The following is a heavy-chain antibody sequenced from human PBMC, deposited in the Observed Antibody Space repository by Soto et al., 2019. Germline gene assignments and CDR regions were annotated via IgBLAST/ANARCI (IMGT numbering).Heavy chain of an antibody. D-gene: IGHD6-13*01. CDR2: IWYDGSNK. Sequence: GGSLRLSCAASGFTFSSYGMHWVRQAPGKGLEWVAVIWYDGSNKYYADSVKGRFTISRDNSKNTLYLQMNSLRAEDTAVYYCEKASNTVYSNSPLVYWGQGTLVTVSS. V-gene: IGHV3-33*06. CDR1: GFTFSSYG. J-gene: IGHJ4*02. CDR3: EKASNTVYSNSPLVY.